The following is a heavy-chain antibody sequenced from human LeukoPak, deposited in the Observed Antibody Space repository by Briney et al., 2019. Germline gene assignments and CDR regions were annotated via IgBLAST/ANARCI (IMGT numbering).Heavy chain of an antibody. CDR3: ARGVGLTQGGTFDY. D-gene: IGHD1-1*01. J-gene: IGHJ4*02. V-gene: IGHV4-38-2*02. Sequence: KPSETLSLTCTVSGYSISSGYYWGWIRQPPGKGLEWIGSIYHSGSTYYNPSLKSRVTISVDTSKNQLSLKLSSVTAADTAVYYCARGVGLTQGGTFDYWGQGTLVTVSS. CDR1: GYSISSGYY. CDR2: IYHSGST.